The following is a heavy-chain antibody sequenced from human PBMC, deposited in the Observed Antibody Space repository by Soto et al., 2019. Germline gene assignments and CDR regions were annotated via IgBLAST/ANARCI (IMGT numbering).Heavy chain of an antibody. V-gene: IGHV3-30-3*01. D-gene: IGHD3-9*01. J-gene: IGHJ6*02. CDR1: GFTFSSYA. Sequence: QPGGSLRLSCAASGFTFSSYAMHWVRQAPGKGLEWVAVISYDGSNKYYADSVKGRFTISRDNSKNKLYLQMNSLRAEDKAVYYCASGNSNYDILTGYYYYYGMDVWGQGTTVTVSS. CDR2: ISYDGSNK. CDR3: ASGNSNYDILTGYYYYYGMDV.